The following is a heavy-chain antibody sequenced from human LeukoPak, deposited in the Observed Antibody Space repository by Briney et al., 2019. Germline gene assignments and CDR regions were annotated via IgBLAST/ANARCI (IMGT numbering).Heavy chain of an antibody. CDR2: INHSGST. Sequence: PSETLSLTCAVHGGSFSGYYWSWIRQPPGKGLEWIGEINHSGSTGYNPSLKSRVTISINTSKNQFSLKLSSVTAADTAVFYCARRVWFGESSHWSFDLWGRGTLVTVSS. D-gene: IGHD3-10*01. J-gene: IGHJ2*01. CDR3: ARRVWFGESSHWSFDL. V-gene: IGHV4-34*01. CDR1: GGSFSGYY.